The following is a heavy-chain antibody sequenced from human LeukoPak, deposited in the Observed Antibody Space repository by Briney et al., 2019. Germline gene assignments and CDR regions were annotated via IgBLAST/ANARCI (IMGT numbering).Heavy chain of an antibody. Sequence: SETLSLTCAVSGGSISSSNWWSWVRQPPGKGLEWIGEIYHSGSTNYNPSLKSRVTMSVDKSKNQFSLKLSSVTAADTAVYYCARYSSGWLPDYYYYYGMDVWGQGTTVTVSS. D-gene: IGHD6-19*01. CDR1: GGSISSSNW. J-gene: IGHJ6*02. CDR3: ARYSSGWLPDYYYYYGMDV. V-gene: IGHV4-4*02. CDR2: IYHSGST.